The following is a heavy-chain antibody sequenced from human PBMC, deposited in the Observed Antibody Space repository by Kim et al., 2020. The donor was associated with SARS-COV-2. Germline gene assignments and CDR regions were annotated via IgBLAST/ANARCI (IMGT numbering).Heavy chain of an antibody. CDR1: AYIFRTSV. CDR3: AKLRGGALDS. CDR2: ISVHDGNT. Sequence: ASVKVSCKAPAYIFRTSVITWVRQAPGQGLEWMAWISVHDGNTNHAQHFQGRISVTTDITTSTAYMELRSLRSDDTAFYYCAKLRGGALDSWGQGTLVTVSS. J-gene: IGHJ4*02. D-gene: IGHD3-10*01. V-gene: IGHV1-18*01.